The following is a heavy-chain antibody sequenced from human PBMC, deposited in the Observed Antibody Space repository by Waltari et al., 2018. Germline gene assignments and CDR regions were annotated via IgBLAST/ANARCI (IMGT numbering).Heavy chain of an antibody. V-gene: IGHV3-15*01. D-gene: IGHD2-15*01. Sequence: GGTTDYAAPVKGRFTISRDDSKNTLYLQMNSLKTEDTAVYYCTTQSLMDIVVVVAARYYYYGMDVWGQGTTVTVSS. CDR2: GGTT. J-gene: IGHJ6*02. CDR3: TTQSLMDIVVVVAARYYYYGMDV.